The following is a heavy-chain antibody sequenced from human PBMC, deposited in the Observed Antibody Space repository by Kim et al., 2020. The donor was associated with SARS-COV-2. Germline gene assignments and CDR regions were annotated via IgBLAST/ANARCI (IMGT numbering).Heavy chain of an antibody. CDR2: IYYSGST. D-gene: IGHD3-22*01. V-gene: IGHV4-30-4*01. Sequence: SETLSLTCTVSGGSISSGDYYWSWIRQPPGKGLEWIGYIYYSGSTYYNPSLKSRVTISVDTSKNQFSLKLSSVTAADTAVYYCARLYYDSSGYSFSFDYWGQGTLVTVSS. CDR1: GGSISSGDYY. CDR3: ARLYYDSSGYSFSFDY. J-gene: IGHJ4*02.